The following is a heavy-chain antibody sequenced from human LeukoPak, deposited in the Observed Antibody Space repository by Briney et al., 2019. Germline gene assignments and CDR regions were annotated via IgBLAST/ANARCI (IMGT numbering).Heavy chain of an antibody. Sequence: SETLSLTCTVSGGSIGSDIFYWSWIRQPAGKGLEWFGRIYSNGRTNYNPSLKSRVTMSADTSKSQFSLNLKSVTAADTAVYYCARLGAYCADDCYSYFDPWGQGILVTVSS. D-gene: IGHD2-21*01. CDR2: IYSNGRT. V-gene: IGHV4-61*02. J-gene: IGHJ5*02. CDR1: GGSIGSDIFY. CDR3: ARLGAYCADDCYSYFDP.